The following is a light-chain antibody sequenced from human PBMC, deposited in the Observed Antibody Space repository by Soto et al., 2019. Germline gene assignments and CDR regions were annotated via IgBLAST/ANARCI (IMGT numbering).Light chain of an antibody. CDR2: EVT. CDR1: SSDVGGFNY. J-gene: IGLJ1*01. V-gene: IGLV2-14*01. CDR3: SSYTTSSALDV. Sequence: QSVLTQPASVSGSPGQSIAISCTGTSSDVGGFNYVSWYQQHPGKAPKLMIYEVTNRPSGVSNRFSGSKSGNTAHLIISGLQVEDEADYYCSSYTTSSALDVFGTGTKVTVL.